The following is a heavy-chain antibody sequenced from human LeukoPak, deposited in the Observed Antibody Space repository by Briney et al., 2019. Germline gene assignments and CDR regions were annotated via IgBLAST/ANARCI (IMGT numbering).Heavy chain of an antibody. CDR3: ARHLVRNYGSGYNRVGYNWFDP. CDR1: GGSISSSSYY. J-gene: IGHJ5*02. D-gene: IGHD3-10*01. V-gene: IGHV4-39*01. Sequence: PSETLSLTCTVPGGSISSSSYYWGWIRQPPGKGLEWIGSIYYSGSTYYNPSLKSRVTISVDTSKNQFSLKLSSVTAADTAVYYCARHLVRNYGSGYNRVGYNWFDPWGQGTLVTVSS. CDR2: IYYSGST.